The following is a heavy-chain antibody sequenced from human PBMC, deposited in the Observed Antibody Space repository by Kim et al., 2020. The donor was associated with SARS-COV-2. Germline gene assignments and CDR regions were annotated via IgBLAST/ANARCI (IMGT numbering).Heavy chain of an antibody. J-gene: IGHJ4*01. CDR1: GGSISTSSYY. V-gene: IGHV4-39*01. CDR3: ARHKGNGDVIDY. D-gene: IGHD2-21*02. Sequence: SDTLSLTCTVSGGSISTSSYYWIWIRQPPGKGLGWIGNIYYSGSTYSNPSLKSRVTISVDTSNNQFSLNLRSVTAADTAEYYCARHKGNGDVIDYWG. CDR2: IYYSGST.